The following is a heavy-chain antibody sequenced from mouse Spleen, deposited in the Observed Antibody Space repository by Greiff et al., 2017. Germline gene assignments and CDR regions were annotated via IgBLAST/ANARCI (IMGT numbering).Heavy chain of an antibody. CDR3: ARGSYDGYYEGYAMDY. J-gene: IGHJ4*01. Sequence: EVQLVESGPGLVKPSQTVFLTCTVTGISITTGNYRWSWIRQFPGNKLEWIGYIYYSGTITYNPSLTSRTTITRDTPKNQFFLEMNSLTAEDTATYYCARGSYDGYYEGYAMDYWGQGTSVTVSS. D-gene: IGHD2-3*01. CDR2: IYYSGTI. V-gene: IGHV3-5*01. CDR1: GISITTGNYR.